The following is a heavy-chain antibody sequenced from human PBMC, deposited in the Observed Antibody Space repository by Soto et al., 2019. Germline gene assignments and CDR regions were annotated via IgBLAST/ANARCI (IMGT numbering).Heavy chain of an antibody. Sequence: GGSLRLSCAASRLTIDMYAMHWVRQAPGKGLEWVAAISYDGSNEYYAVSVKGRFTVSRDNSKKTLYLQMNSLRAEDTGVYYCARDILSTSSFALNIWGQGTMVTVSS. D-gene: IGHD6-6*01. CDR2: ISYDGSNE. CDR1: RLTIDMYA. J-gene: IGHJ3*02. CDR3: ARDILSTSSFALNI. V-gene: IGHV3-30-3*01.